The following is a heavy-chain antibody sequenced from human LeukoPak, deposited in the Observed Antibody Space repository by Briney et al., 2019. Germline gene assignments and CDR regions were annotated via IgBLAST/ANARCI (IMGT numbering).Heavy chain of an antibody. CDR1: GFTFSSYG. V-gene: IGHV3-23*01. CDR3: AKGAGGSYGLYYFDY. Sequence: PGGSLRPSCAASGFTFSSYGTSGVGQAPGRGLECVSAIVGRGESTHYADSVKGRFTISRDKSKNTVYLQMNTLRAEDTAIYYCAKGAGGSYGLYYFDYWGQGALVTVSS. J-gene: IGHJ4*02. CDR2: IVGRGEST. D-gene: IGHD3-10*01.